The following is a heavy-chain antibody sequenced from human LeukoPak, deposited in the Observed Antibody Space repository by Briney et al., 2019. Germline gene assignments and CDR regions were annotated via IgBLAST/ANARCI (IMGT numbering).Heavy chain of an antibody. CDR2: IIPIFGTA. D-gene: IGHD6-13*01. J-gene: IGHJ3*02. CDR3: ARHRAAGTGSHAFDI. CDR1: GGTFSSYA. Sequence: GASVKVSCKASGGTFSSYAISWVRQAPGQGLEWMGGIIPIFGTANYAQKFQGRVTITTDESTSTAYMELSSLRSEDTAVYYCARHRAAGTGSHAFDIWGQGTMVTVSS. V-gene: IGHV1-69*05.